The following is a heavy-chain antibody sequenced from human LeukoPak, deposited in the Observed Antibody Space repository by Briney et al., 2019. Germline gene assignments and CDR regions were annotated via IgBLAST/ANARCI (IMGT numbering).Heavy chain of an antibody. D-gene: IGHD3-10*01. CDR3: ARERFGSGSRYGMDV. V-gene: IGHV3-30*04. Sequence: GRSLRLSCAASGFTFSSYAMHWVRQAPGKGLEWVAVISYDGSNKYYADSVKGRFTISRDNSKNTLYLQMNSLRAEDTAVYYCARERFGSGSRYGMDVWGQGTTVTVSS. J-gene: IGHJ6*02. CDR2: ISYDGSNK. CDR1: GFTFSSYA.